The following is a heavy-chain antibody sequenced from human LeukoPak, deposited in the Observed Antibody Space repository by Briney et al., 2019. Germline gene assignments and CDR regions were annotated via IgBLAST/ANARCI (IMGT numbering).Heavy chain of an antibody. V-gene: IGHV3-23*01. CDR2: ISNDGGGT. CDR3: AKGSSGYFFDL. J-gene: IGHJ4*02. Sequence: PGGSLRLSCAASGFIFNYYGLVWVRQAPGKGLEWVSAISNDGGGTTYADFVKGRFSVSRDNSKNTLFLQMNSLRAEDTALYYCAKGSSGYFFDLWGQRTLVTVSS. D-gene: IGHD3-22*01. CDR1: GFIFNYYG.